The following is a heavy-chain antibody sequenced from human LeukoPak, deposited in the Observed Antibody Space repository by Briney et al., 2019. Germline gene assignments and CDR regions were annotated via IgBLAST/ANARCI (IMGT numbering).Heavy chain of an antibody. J-gene: IGHJ4*02. Sequence: SETLSLTCTVSGGSISRSSYYWGWIRQPPGKGLEWIGSIYYSGNTYYNPSLKSRVTISVDTSKNQFSLKMSSVIAADTAVYYCARPGGDYYDSSGYLFWGQGTLVTVSS. CDR3: ARPGGDYYDSSGYLF. V-gene: IGHV4-39*01. CDR1: GGSISRSSYY. D-gene: IGHD3-22*01. CDR2: IYYSGNT.